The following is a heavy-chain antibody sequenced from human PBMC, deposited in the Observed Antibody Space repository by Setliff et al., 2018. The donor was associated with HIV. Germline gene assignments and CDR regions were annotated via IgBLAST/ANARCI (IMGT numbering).Heavy chain of an antibody. Sequence: GASVKVSCKVFGYTLAALSIHWVRQAPGKGLEWMGGFDPEDGERINAEKFQGRVTMTADTSTDTAYMALSSLTSEDTAVYYCARGKGVGGVIITGGLDVWGKGTTVTVSS. J-gene: IGHJ6*04. V-gene: IGHV1-24*01. D-gene: IGHD3-10*01. CDR2: FDPEDGER. CDR3: ARGKGVGGVIITGGLDV. CDR1: GYTLAALS.